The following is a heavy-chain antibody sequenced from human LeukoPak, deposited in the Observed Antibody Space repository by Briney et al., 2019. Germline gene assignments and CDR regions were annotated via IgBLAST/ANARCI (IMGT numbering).Heavy chain of an antibody. V-gene: IGHV3-73*01. CDR2: IRSKAKNYTT. J-gene: IGHJ4*02. D-gene: IGHD2-2*01. CDR1: GLTFSGSA. Sequence: GGSLRLSCATSGLTFSGSAMHWVRQASGKGLEWVGRIRSKAKNYTTAYAASVKGRFTIFRDDSMNTAYLQMNSLKIEDTAVYYCTTSSLPDYWGQGTLVTVSS. CDR3: TTSSLPDY.